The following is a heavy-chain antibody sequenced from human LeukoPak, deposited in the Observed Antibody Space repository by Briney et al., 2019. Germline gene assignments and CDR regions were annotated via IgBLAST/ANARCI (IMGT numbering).Heavy chain of an antibody. V-gene: IGHV4-59*01. Sequence: SETLSLTCTVSGGSISSYYWSWNRQPPGKGLEWIGYIYYSGSTNYNPSLKSRVTISVDTSKNQFSLKLSSVTAADTAVYYCARLARNYFDYWGQGTLVTVSS. CDR3: ARLARNYFDY. CDR2: IYYSGST. J-gene: IGHJ4*02. CDR1: GGSISSYY. D-gene: IGHD5-12*01.